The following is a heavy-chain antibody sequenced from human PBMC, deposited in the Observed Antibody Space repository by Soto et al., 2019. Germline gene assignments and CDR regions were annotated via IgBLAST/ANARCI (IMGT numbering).Heavy chain of an antibody. CDR2: IYYSGTT. CDR3: ARGRGGTYDAFDI. J-gene: IGHJ3*02. Sequence: QVQLRESGPGLVKPSETLSLTCTVSSGSIGTYFWSWIRQPPGKGLEWIGYIYYSGTTNYNPSLKNRVTIFLDTSKNQFSLRLSSVTAADTAVYYCARGRGGTYDAFDIWGQGTLVTVSS. V-gene: IGHV4-59*01. D-gene: IGHD1-26*01. CDR1: SGSIGTYF.